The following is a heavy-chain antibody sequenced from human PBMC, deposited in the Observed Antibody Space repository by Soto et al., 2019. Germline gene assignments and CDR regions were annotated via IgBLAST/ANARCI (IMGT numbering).Heavy chain of an antibody. CDR2: ISFDGTNK. Sequence: QVQLVQSGGGVVQPGGSLRLSCAASGFSFSLYGMHWVRQAPGKGLGWVAVISFDGTNKYYADSVKGRFTISRDNSQKTLYLQMNSLRAEDTAVYYCAKDEGTGAPFDYWGQGTLVTVSS. CDR1: GFSFSLYG. CDR3: AKDEGTGAPFDY. J-gene: IGHJ4*02. V-gene: IGHV3-30*18. D-gene: IGHD1-26*01.